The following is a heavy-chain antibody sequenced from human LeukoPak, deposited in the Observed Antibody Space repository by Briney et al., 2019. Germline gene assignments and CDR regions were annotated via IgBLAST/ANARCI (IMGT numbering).Heavy chain of an antibody. V-gene: IGHV5-51*01. CDR2: TYPGDSDT. CDR1: GYSFTSYW. J-gene: IGHJ6*03. D-gene: IGHD3-16*01. Sequence: GESLKISCKGSGYSFTSYWIGWVRQMPGKGLEWMGITYPGDSDTRYSPSFQGQVTISADKSISTAYLQWSSLKASDTAMYYCARRYSSSGSGGGLSYYYYMDVWGKGTTVTVSS. CDR3: ARRYSSSGSGGGLSYYYYMDV.